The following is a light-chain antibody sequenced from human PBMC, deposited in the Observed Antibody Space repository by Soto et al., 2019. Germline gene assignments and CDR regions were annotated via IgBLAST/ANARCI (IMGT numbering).Light chain of an antibody. J-gene: IGKJ3*01. V-gene: IGKV3-20*01. Sequence: ENVLTQSPGTLSLRPGETATLSCRASQRISSSDLYWFQQKPGQAPRLLIYGASNRATDIPDRFSGSGSGTDFTLTISRLEPEDFAVYYCQQYGNTPFTFGPGTKVDIK. CDR3: QQYGNTPFT. CDR1: QRISSSD. CDR2: GAS.